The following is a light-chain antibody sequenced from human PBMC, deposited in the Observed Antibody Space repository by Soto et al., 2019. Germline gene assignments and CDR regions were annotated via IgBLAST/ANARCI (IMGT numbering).Light chain of an antibody. V-gene: IGKV3-15*01. CDR3: QQSVKWPLT. CDR2: DAS. J-gene: IGKJ4*01. CDR1: ESVRKN. Sequence: IVMTQSPATLSVSPGERATLSCRASESVRKNLAWYQQKPGQAPRLLIYDASTRATDVPGRFSASGSGTEFTLTINSLQSEDFAVYYCQQSVKWPLTFGGGTKVDIK.